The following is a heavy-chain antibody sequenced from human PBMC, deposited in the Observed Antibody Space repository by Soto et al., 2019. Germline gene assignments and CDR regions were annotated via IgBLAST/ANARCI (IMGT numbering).Heavy chain of an antibody. Sequence: QVQLVQSAGEVKKPGASVKVSCKASGYSFTSYGISWVRRAPGQGLEWMGWISPYNGHTQFVERFQGRVTMTTATATKAAYMELRNLRSDDTAHYYCARALTIVPATHPRLENYGMDVWGQGTTVIVSS. CDR1: GYSFTSYG. CDR3: ARALTIVPATHPRLENYGMDV. J-gene: IGHJ6*02. V-gene: IGHV1-18*01. D-gene: IGHD2-2*01. CDR2: ISPYNGHT.